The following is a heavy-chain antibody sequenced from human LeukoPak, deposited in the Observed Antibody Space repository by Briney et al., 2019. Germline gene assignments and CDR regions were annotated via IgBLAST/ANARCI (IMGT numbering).Heavy chain of an antibody. CDR3: ARPYSSGWSGAFDI. Sequence: PSETLSLTCTVSGGSISSYYWSWIRQTPGKGLEWIGNIYTSGNTNYNPSLKSRVAISVDTSKNQFSLKLNSVTAADTAVYYCARPYSSGWSGAFDIWGQGTMVTVSS. CDR1: GGSISSYY. J-gene: IGHJ3*02. V-gene: IGHV4-4*09. CDR2: IYTSGNT. D-gene: IGHD6-19*01.